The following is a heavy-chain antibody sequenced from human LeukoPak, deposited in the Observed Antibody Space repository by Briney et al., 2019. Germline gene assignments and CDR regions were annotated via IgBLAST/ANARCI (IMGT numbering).Heavy chain of an antibody. J-gene: IGHJ4*02. V-gene: IGHV1-18*01. D-gene: IGHD3-10*01. CDR3: ARVGGYYYGSGSHDYYFEY. Sequence: ASVKVSCKASAYTFTDYAITWVRQAPGQGLEWVGWISADNDNTYYAQKFQGRVTMSTDTSTSTAYMELRTLRSDETAVYYCARVGGYYYGSGSHDYYFEYWGQGTLVTVSS. CDR2: ISADNDNT. CDR1: AYTFTDYA.